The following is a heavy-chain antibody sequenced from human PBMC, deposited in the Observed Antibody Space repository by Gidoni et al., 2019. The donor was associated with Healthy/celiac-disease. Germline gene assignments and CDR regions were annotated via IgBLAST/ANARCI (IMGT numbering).Heavy chain of an antibody. J-gene: IGHJ6*02. CDR1: GFTFSAYY. D-gene: IGHD2-15*01. V-gene: IGHV3-11*01. Sequence: QVQLVESGGGLVKPGGSRRLSCAAAGFTFSAYYMSWIRQAPGKGLEWVSYISSSGSTIYYADSVKGRFTISRDNAKNSLYLQMNSLRAEDTAVYYSARDIVVVVAAAWADGMDVWGQGTTVTVSS. CDR3: ARDIVVVVAAAWADGMDV. CDR2: ISSSGSTI.